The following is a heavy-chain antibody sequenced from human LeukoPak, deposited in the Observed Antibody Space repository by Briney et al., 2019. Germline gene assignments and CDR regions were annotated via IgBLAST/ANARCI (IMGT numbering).Heavy chain of an antibody. CDR1: GGSISSYY. J-gene: IGHJ6*03. CDR3: AGNYYYYMDV. V-gene: IGHV4-4*09. CDR2: IYTSGST. Sequence: SETLSLTCTVSGGSISSYYWSWIRQPPGKGLEWIGYIYTSGSTNYNPSLKSRVTISVDTSKNQFSLKLSSVTAADTVVYYCAGNYYYYMDVWGKGTTVTVSS.